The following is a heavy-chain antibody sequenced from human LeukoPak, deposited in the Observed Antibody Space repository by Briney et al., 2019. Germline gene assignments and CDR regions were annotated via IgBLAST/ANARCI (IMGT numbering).Heavy chain of an antibody. V-gene: IGHV3-13*04. J-gene: IGHJ4*02. CDR1: GFTFSSYD. Sequence: PGGSLRLSCAASGFTFSSYDMHWVCQATGKGLEWVSAIGVAANTFYSGSVKGRFTISRENAKNSLYLLMSSLRAEDTAVYYCARQKTPHGNFDYWGQGTLVTVSS. D-gene: IGHD1-26*01. CDR2: IGVAANT. CDR3: ARQKTPHGNFDY.